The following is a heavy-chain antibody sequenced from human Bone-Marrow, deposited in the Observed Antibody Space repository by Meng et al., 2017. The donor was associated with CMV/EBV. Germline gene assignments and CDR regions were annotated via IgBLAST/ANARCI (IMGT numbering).Heavy chain of an antibody. D-gene: IGHD2-2*02. CDR3: AKVVPAAIALLDY. J-gene: IGHJ4*02. Sequence: GESLKISCAASGFTFSSYAMSWVRQAPGKGLEWVSAISGSGGSTYYADSVKGRFTITRDNCKNTLYLQMNSLRAEDTAVYYCAKVVPAAIALLDYWGQGTLVTVSS. V-gene: IGHV3-23*01. CDR1: GFTFSSYA. CDR2: ISGSGGST.